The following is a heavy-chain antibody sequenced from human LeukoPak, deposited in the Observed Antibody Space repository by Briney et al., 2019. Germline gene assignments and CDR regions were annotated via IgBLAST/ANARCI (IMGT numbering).Heavy chain of an antibody. CDR2: IIPILGIA. J-gene: IGHJ4*02. V-gene: IGHV1-69*04. D-gene: IGHD2-2*01. CDR3: ARSSSAYVFDY. CDR1: GGTFSSYA. Sequence: ASVKVSCKASGGTFSSYAISWVRQAPGQGLEWMGRIIPILGIANYAQKFQGRVTITADKSTGTAYMELSSLRSEDTAVYYCARSSSAYVFDYWGQGTLVTVSS.